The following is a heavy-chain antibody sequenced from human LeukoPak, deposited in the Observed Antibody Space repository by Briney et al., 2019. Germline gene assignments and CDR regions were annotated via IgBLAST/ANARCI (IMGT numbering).Heavy chain of an antibody. CDR1: GDSISSYY. Sequence: PSETLSLTCAVSGDSISSYYWSWIRQPPGKGLEWVSAISGSGGTTYYADSVKGRFTISRDNSMNTLYLQMNSLRAEDTAVFYCARGDCSSTSCSSTPKNWFDPWGQGTLVSVSS. J-gene: IGHJ5*02. CDR2: ISGSGGTT. CDR3: ARGDCSSTSCSSTPKNWFDP. D-gene: IGHD2-2*01. V-gene: IGHV3-23*01.